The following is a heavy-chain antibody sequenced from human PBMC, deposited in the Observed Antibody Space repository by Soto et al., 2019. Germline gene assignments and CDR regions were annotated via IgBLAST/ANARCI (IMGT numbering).Heavy chain of an antibody. CDR3: AREYGSGSYFPPAHDY. CDR1: GGSFSGYY. V-gene: IGHV4-34*01. Sequence: PSETLSLTCAVYGGSFSGYYWSWIRQPPGKGLEWIGEINHSGSTNYNPSLKSRVTISVDTSKNQFSLKLSSVTAADTAVYYCAREYGSGSYFPPAHDYWSQGTLVTVSS. J-gene: IGHJ4*02. CDR2: INHSGST. D-gene: IGHD3-10*01.